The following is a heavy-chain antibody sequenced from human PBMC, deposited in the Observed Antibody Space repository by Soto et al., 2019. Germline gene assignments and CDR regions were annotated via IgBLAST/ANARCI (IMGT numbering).Heavy chain of an antibody. CDR3: AREGRLHWFES. CDR1: GGSISSYY. CDR2: IYYSGST. V-gene: IGHV4-59*08. Sequence: PSETLSLTCTVSGGSISSYYWSWIRQPPGKGLEWIGYIYYSGSTNYNPSLKSRVTISVDTSKNQFSLKLRSVTAADTAVYYCAREGRLHWFESWGQGTLVTVSS. J-gene: IGHJ5*01.